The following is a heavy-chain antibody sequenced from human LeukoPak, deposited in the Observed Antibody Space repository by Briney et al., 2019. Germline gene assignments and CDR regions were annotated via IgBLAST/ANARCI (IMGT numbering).Heavy chain of an antibody. CDR3: ASGVGYYDSSGYYYSPIEC. CDR1: GGTLSSYT. Sequence: ASVKVSCKASGGTLSSYTISWVRQAPGQGLEWMGRIIPILGIANYAQKFQGRVTITVDKSTSTAYMELSSLRSEDTAVYYCASGVGYYDSSGYYYSPIECWGQGTLVTVSS. V-gene: IGHV1-69*02. J-gene: IGHJ4*02. CDR2: IIPILGIA. D-gene: IGHD3-22*01.